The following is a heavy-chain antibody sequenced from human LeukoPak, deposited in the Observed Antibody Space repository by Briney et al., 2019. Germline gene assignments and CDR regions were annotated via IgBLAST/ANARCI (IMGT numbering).Heavy chain of an antibody. D-gene: IGHD1-26*01. CDR2: ISAYNGNT. V-gene: IGHV1-18*01. CDR1: GYTFTSYG. CDR3: ARSGGAPPYYYYGMDV. Sequence: ASVKVSCKASGYTFTSYGISWVRQAPGQGLKWMGWISAYNGNTNYAQKLQGRVTMTTDTSTSTAYMELRSLRSDDTAVYYCARSGGAPPYYYYGMDVWGQGTTVTVSS. J-gene: IGHJ6*02.